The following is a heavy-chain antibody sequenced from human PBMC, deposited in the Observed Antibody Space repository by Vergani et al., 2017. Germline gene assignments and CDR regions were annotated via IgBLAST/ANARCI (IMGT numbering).Heavy chain of an antibody. CDR1: GFSFRTFS. CDR2: ISPDGRTT. Sequence: DVDLVESGGGFVQPGGSRRLSCAASGFSFRTFSMFWVRQPPGKGLAWVSKISPDGRTTDDADSVKGRFTISRDNAKNSLYLQMNSLRAEDTALYYCVKDIAASGNYWYFDLWGRGTLVTVSS. V-gene: IGHV3-74*01. J-gene: IGHJ2*01. D-gene: IGHD6-13*01. CDR3: VKDIAASGNYWYFDL.